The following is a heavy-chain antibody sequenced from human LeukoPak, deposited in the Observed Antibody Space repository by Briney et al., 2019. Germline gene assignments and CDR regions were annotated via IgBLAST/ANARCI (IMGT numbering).Heavy chain of an antibody. V-gene: IGHV4-39*07. J-gene: IGHJ4*02. CDR3: AREARIAARPIDY. CDR1: GGSISSSSYH. Sequence: SETLSLTCTVSGGSISSSSYHWGWIRQPPGKGLEWIGSIYYSGSTYYNPSLKSRVTISVDTSKNQFSLKLSSVTAADTAVYYCAREARIAARPIDYWGQGTLVTVSS. D-gene: IGHD6-6*01. CDR2: IYYSGST.